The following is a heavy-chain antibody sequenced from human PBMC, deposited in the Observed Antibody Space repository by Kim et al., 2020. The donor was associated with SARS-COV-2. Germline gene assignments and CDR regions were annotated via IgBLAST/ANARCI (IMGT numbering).Heavy chain of an antibody. D-gene: IGHD3-16*01. Sequence: IYYADSVQARFTISRDNDKNSLYLQMNSLRDEDTAIYYCVRDRMGGAFDIWGQGTMVTVSS. V-gene: IGHV3-48*02. CDR3: VRDRMGGAFDI. CDR2: I. J-gene: IGHJ3*02.